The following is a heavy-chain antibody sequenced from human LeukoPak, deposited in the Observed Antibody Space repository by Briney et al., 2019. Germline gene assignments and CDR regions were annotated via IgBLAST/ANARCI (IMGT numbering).Heavy chain of an antibody. J-gene: IGHJ3*02. Sequence: SETLSLTCTVSGGSISSYYWSWIRQPPGKGLEWIGYIYYSGSTYYNPSLKSRVTISVDTSKNQFSLKLSSVTAADTAVYYCARAQRYDILTGYYFGAFDIWGQGTMVTVSS. CDR2: IYYSGST. V-gene: IGHV4-30-4*08. CDR3: ARAQRYDILTGYYFGAFDI. D-gene: IGHD3-9*01. CDR1: GGSISSYY.